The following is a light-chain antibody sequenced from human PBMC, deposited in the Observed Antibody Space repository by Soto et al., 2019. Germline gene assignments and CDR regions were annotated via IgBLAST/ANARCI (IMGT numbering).Light chain of an antibody. Sequence: QSALTQPPSASRSPGQSVTISCTGTSSDVGGYNYVSWYQQYPGRAPKLMIYEVTKRPSGVPDRFSGSKSGNTASPTVSGLQAEDEADYYCSSYAASNNFYFVFGGGTKVTVL. V-gene: IGLV2-8*02. CDR1: SSDVGGYNY. CDR2: EVT. J-gene: IGLJ3*02. CDR3: SSYAASNNFYFV.